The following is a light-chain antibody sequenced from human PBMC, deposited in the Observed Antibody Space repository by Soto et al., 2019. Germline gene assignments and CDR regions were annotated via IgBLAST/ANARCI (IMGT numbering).Light chain of an antibody. CDR1: SSDVGAYIF. Sequence: QSALTQPPSASGSPGQSVTISCTGTSSDVGAYIFVSWYQQHPGKAPKLMVYDVNRRPPGVPDRFFGSKSGNTASLTVSGLQAEDEADYYCVSLAGGTYVFGTGTKVTVL. V-gene: IGLV2-8*01. CDR2: DVN. CDR3: VSLAGGTYV. J-gene: IGLJ1*01.